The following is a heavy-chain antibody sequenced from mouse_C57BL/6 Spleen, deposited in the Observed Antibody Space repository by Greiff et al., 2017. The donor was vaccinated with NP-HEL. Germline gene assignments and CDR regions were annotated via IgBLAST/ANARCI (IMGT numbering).Heavy chain of an antibody. Sequence: EVQGVESGGGLVKPGGSLKLSCAASGFTFSDYGMHWVRQAPEKGLEWVAYISSGSSTIYYADTVKGRFTISRDNAKNTLFLQMTSLRSEDTAMYYCARGYYGSSSYAMDYWGQGTSVTVSS. V-gene: IGHV5-17*01. D-gene: IGHD1-1*01. J-gene: IGHJ4*01. CDR2: ISSGSSTI. CDR3: ARGYYGSSSYAMDY. CDR1: GFTFSDYG.